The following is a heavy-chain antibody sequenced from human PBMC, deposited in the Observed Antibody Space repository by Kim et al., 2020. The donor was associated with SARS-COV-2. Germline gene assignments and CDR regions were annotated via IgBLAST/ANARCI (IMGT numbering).Heavy chain of an antibody. CDR1: GGSISSSSYY. Sequence: SETLSLTCTVSGGSISSSSYYWGWIRQPPGKGLEWIGSIYYSGSTYYNPSLKSRVTISVDTSKNQFSLKLSSVTAADTAVYYCARHREYSTSSAGDFDYWGQGTLVTVSS. CDR2: IYYSGST. CDR3: ARHREYSTSSAGDFDY. V-gene: IGHV4-39*01. J-gene: IGHJ4*02. D-gene: IGHD6-6*01.